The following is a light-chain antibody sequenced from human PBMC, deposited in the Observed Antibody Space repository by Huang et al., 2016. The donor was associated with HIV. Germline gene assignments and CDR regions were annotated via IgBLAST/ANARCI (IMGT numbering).Light chain of an antibody. J-gene: IGKJ4*01. CDR2: DAS. CDR3: QQRSNWAPIT. CDR1: QSVSSY. V-gene: IGKV3-11*01. Sequence: EIVLTQSPATLSLSPGERATLSCRASQSVSSYLACYQQKPGQAPRLLIYDASNRATGSPARFSGSGAGTDFSLTISSREPEEFAVYYCQQRSNWAPITFGGGTKVEIK.